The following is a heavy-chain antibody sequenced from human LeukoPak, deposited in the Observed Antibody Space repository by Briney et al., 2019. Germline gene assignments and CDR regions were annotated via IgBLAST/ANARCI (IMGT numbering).Heavy chain of an antibody. Sequence: PSETLSLTCAVYGGSFSGYYWSWIRQPPGKGLEWIGEINHSGSTNYNPSLKSRVTISVDTSKNQFSLKLSSVTAADTAVYYCARGRYDSSGYTGAFDIWGQGTMVTDSS. V-gene: IGHV4-34*01. CDR2: INHSGST. D-gene: IGHD3-22*01. CDR1: GGSFSGYY. J-gene: IGHJ3*02. CDR3: ARGRYDSSGYTGAFDI.